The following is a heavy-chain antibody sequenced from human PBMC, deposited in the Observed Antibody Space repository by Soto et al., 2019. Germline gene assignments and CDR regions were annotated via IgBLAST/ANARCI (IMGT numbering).Heavy chain of an antibody. CDR2: INSDETTI. J-gene: IGHJ4*02. Sequence: EVQLVESGGDLVQPGGSLRLSCAASGFTFSTYWMHWVRQAPGKGLVWVSRINSDETTINYGDSVKGRFTISRDNAKNTLYLQMNSLRAEDTGVYYCATAGSYRFDYWGQGTLLTVSS. CDR3: ATAGSYRFDY. V-gene: IGHV3-74*01. D-gene: IGHD3-10*01. CDR1: GFTFSTYW.